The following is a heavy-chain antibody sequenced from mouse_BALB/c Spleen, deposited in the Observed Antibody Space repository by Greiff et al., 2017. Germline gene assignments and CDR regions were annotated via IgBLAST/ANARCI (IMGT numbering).Heavy chain of an antibody. J-gene: IGHJ3*01. Sequence: VQLQQSGAELAKPGASVKMSCKASGYTFTSYWMHWVKQRPGQGLEWIGYINPSTGYTEYNQKFKDKATLTADKSSSTAYMQLSSLTSEDSAVYYCASVYYDYDGFAYWGQGTLVTVSA. V-gene: IGHV1-7*01. CDR3: ASVYYDYDGFAY. D-gene: IGHD2-4*01. CDR2: INPSTGYT. CDR1: GYTFTSYW.